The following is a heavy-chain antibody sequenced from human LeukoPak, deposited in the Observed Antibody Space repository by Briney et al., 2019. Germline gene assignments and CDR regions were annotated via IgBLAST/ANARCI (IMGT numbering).Heavy chain of an antibody. Sequence: GGSLRLSCAASGFTVSSNYMSWVRQAPGKGLEWVSVIYSGGSTYYADSVKGRFTISRDNSKNTLYLQMNSLRAEDTAVYYCARERGSSWYGGYFDYWGQGTLVTVSS. V-gene: IGHV3-53*01. D-gene: IGHD6-13*01. CDR1: GFTVSSNY. J-gene: IGHJ4*02. CDR2: IYSGGST. CDR3: ARERGSSWYGGYFDY.